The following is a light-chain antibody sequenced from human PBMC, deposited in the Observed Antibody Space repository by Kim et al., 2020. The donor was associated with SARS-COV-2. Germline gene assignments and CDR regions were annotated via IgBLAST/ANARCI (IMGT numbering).Light chain of an antibody. V-gene: IGLV3-1*01. J-gene: IGLJ2*01. CDR2: QDS. CDR1: RLGDTY. CDR3: QAWDSSTVV. Sequence: SVSPGQTASITCSGIRLGDTYSCLYQQKPGQSPVLVIYQDSKPPLGIPERVSGSDSGNTATLTIRGTQAMDEADYYCQAWDSSTVVFGGGTQLTVL.